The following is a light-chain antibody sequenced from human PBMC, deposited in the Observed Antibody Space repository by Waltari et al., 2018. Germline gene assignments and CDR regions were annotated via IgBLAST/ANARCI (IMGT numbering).Light chain of an antibody. V-gene: IGKV1-5*01. CDR2: DAS. CDR3: QQYYSYFT. Sequence: DIQMTQSPSTLSASVADRVTIPCRASQSIGSLLAWYQQKPGKAPKLLIYDASSLESGVPSRFSGSGSGTEFTLTINSLQPDDFATYSCQQYYSYFTFGGGAKVEIK. J-gene: IGKJ4*01. CDR1: QSIGSL.